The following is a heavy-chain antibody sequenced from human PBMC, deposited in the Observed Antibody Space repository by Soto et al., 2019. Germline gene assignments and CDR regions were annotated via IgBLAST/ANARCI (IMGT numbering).Heavy chain of an antibody. CDR3: ARSPSAPYSSGWYSFDY. V-gene: IGHV3-21*01. J-gene: IGHJ4*02. CDR1: GFTFSSYS. Sequence: GGSLRLSCAASGFTFSSYSMNWVRQAPGKGLEWVSSISSSSSYIYYADSVKGRFTISRDNAKNSLYLQMNSLRAEDTAVYYCARSPSAPYSSGWYSFDYWGQGTLVTVSS. CDR2: ISSSSSYI. D-gene: IGHD6-19*01.